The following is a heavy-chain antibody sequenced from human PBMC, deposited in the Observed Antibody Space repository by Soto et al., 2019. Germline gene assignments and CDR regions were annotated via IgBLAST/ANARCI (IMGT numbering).Heavy chain of an antibody. J-gene: IGHJ4*02. V-gene: IGHV4-31*03. D-gene: IGHD1-1*01. CDR3: ARATGTLRSRNCDY. CDR1: GGSISTVGHY. Sequence: PSETLSLSCTVSGGSISTVGHYWTWIRQPPGKVLEWIGSIYHTGTTYYSKSLRSRLTMSVDTSKSQFSPRLSAVTAADTAVYYCARATGTLRSRNCDYWGQGSLVTVS. CDR2: IYHTGTT.